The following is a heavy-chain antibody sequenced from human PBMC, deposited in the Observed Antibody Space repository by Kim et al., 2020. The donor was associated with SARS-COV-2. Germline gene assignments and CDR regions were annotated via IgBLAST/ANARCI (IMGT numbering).Heavy chain of an antibody. J-gene: IGHJ3*02. CDR2: INSDGSDT. CDR3: TNWRNSAFDI. V-gene: IGHV3-74*01. Sequence: GGSLRLSCAASGFTFSTHWMYWVRQAPGKGLVCVSRINSDGSDTTYADSVKGRFTISRDNAKNTLYLQMNSLRAEDTAVYYCTNWRNSAFDIWGQGTMVTVSS. CDR1: GFTFSTHW.